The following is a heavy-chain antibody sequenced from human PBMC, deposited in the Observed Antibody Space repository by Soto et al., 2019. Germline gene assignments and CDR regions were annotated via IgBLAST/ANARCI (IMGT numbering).Heavy chain of an antibody. Sequence: QLQLHQSGAGLLKPSETLSLTCDVSGGSFTGYYWSWIRQPPGKGLEWIGEINHSGFMNYNPSLTGRVTISLDTSKSQFSLKLKSLTAADTAFYFCARGHGRFAHWGQGTLVTVSS. CDR1: GGSFTGYY. CDR3: ARGHGRFAH. V-gene: IGHV4-34*01. CDR2: INHSGFM. J-gene: IGHJ4*02.